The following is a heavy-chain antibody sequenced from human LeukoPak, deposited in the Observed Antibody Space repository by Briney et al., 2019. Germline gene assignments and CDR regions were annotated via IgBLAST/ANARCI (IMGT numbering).Heavy chain of an antibody. CDR2: ISAYNGYT. V-gene: IGHV1-18*01. D-gene: IGHD1-26*01. CDR1: GYTFTDYA. J-gene: IGHJ4*02. Sequence: EASVKVSCKASGYTFTDYATGWVRQAPGHGLEWMGWISAYNGYTNYAQSLQGKVTMTTDTSTSTAYMELRSLRSDDTAMYFCARVGGTYEGLVDYWGQGTLVTVSS. CDR3: ARVGGTYEGLVDY.